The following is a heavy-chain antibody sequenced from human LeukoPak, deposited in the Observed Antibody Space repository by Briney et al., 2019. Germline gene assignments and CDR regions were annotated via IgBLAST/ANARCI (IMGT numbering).Heavy chain of an antibody. Sequence: PGGSLRLSCAASGFTFSSYAMHWVRQAPGKGLEWVAVISYDGSNKYYADSVKGRFTISRDNSKNTLYLQMNSLRAEDTAVYYCAREVADYYYYMDVWGKGTTVTVSS. CDR1: GFTFSSYA. J-gene: IGHJ6*03. V-gene: IGHV3-30-3*01. CDR2: ISYDGSNK. CDR3: AREVADYYYYMDV.